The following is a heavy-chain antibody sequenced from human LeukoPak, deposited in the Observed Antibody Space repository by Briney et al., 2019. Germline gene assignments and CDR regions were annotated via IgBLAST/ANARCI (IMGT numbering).Heavy chain of an antibody. CDR2: INADNGNT. D-gene: IGHD2-21*01. CDR3: ARGAYYYMDV. Sequence: ASVKVSCRASGYTFTTHGITWVRQAPGQGLEWMGWINADNGNTNYTENLQGRVTTARDTSTSTAYMELRSLRSDDTAVYYCARGAYYYMDVWGKGTTVTVSS. CDR1: GYTFTTHG. J-gene: IGHJ6*03. V-gene: IGHV1-18*01.